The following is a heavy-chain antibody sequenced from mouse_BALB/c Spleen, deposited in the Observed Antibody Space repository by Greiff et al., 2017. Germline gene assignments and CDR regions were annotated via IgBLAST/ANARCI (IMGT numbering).Heavy chain of an antibody. Sequence: VQLVESGAELVRPGVSVKISCKGSGYTFTDYAMHWVKQSHAKSLEWIGVISTYDGDASYNQKFKGKATMTVDKSSSTAYMELARLTSEDSAIYFCARGEYNGSSFDVWGEGTTLTVSS. CDR1: GYTFTDYA. V-gene: IGHV1S137*01. J-gene: IGHJ2*01. CDR2: ISTYDGDA. CDR3: ARGEYNGSSFDV. D-gene: IGHD1-1*01.